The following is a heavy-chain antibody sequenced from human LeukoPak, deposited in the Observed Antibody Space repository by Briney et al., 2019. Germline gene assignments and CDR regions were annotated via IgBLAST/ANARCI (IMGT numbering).Heavy chain of an antibody. CDR2: INHSGST. CDR3: AGTPDTAMVTSDY. Sequence: NSSETLSLTCAVYGGSFSGYYWSWIRRPPGKGLEWIGEINHSGSTNYNPSLKSRVTMSVDTSKNQFSLKLSSVTAADTAVYYCAGTPDTAMVTSDYWGQGTLVTVSS. D-gene: IGHD5-18*01. V-gene: IGHV4-34*01. CDR1: GGSFSGYY. J-gene: IGHJ4*02.